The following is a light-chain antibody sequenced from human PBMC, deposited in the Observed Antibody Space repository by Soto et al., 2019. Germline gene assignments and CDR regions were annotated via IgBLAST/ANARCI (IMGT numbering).Light chain of an antibody. CDR3: QQSGSSTRT. Sequence: EIVLTQSRGTPSLSPGERATLSCRASQSVSSSYLAWYQQKHGQAPRLLIYGASSRATGIPDRFSGSGSGTDCTITISRLEQEDCSVYYCQQSGSSTRTFGQGTKVDIK. CDR1: QSVSSSY. J-gene: IGKJ1*01. CDR2: GAS. V-gene: IGKV3-20*01.